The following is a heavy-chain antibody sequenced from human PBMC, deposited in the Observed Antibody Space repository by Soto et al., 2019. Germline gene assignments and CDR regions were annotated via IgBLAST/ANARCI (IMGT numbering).Heavy chain of an antibody. V-gene: IGHV4-61*01. D-gene: IGHD2-15*01. J-gene: IGHJ5*02. Sequence: QVQLQESGPGLVKPSETLSLSCSVSGGSVSSGSHYWSWIRQPPGKGLEWIGFIYDSGSTNYNPSPMSRVTISLNTSKIQYSLILGSVTASETAVYYCAGRSGEGWFETWGQGTLVTVSS. CDR1: GGSVSSGSHY. CDR3: AGRSGEGWFET. CDR2: IYDSGST.